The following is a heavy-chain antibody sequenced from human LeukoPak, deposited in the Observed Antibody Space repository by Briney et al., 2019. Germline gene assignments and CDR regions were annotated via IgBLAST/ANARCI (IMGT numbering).Heavy chain of an antibody. Sequence: PAETLSLTCTVSGGSISSYYWSCIPQPPGKGLEWVGYIYYSGSTNYNPSLKSRVTISVDTSKNQFSLKLSSVTAADTAVYYCARDIGSSGLDDWFDPWGQGTLVTVSS. J-gene: IGHJ5*02. V-gene: IGHV4-59*01. CDR2: IYYSGST. D-gene: IGHD3-22*01. CDR1: GGSISSYY. CDR3: ARDIGSSGLDDWFDP.